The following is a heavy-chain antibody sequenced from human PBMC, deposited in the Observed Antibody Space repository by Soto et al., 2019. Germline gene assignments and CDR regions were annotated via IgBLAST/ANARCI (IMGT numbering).Heavy chain of an antibody. CDR2: ISSSSSYI. Sequence: GGSLRLSCAASGFTFSTYSMNWVRQAPGKGLEWVSSISSSSSYIYYADSVKGRFTISRDNAKNSLFLQMNSLRAEDTAVYYCARDTGSGGSYYYYYMDVWGKGTTVTVS. D-gene: IGHD2-15*01. CDR3: ARDTGSGGSYYYYYMDV. V-gene: IGHV3-21*01. CDR1: GFTFSTYS. J-gene: IGHJ6*03.